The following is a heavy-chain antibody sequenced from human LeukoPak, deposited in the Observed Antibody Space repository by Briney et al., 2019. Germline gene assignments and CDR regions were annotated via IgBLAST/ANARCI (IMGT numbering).Heavy chain of an antibody. CDR3: AKDMTGGWQLLYYFDY. V-gene: IGHV3-23*01. CDR2: ISGSGGST. CDR1: GFTFNTYG. Sequence: GGSLRLSCAASGFTFNTYGMNWVRQATGKALEWVSAISGSGGSTYYADSVEGRFTIPRDNSNYTLYLQMNSLRAEDTAIYYCAKDMTGGWQLLYYFDYWGQGTLVTVSS. D-gene: IGHD2-15*01. J-gene: IGHJ4*02.